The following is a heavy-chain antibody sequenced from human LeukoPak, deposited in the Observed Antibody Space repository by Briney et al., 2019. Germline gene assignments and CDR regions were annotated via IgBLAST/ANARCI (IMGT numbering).Heavy chain of an antibody. J-gene: IGHJ4*02. CDR2: ISSNGGST. V-gene: IGHV3-64*04. Sequence: PGGSLRLSCSASGFTFSSYAMHWVRQAPGKGLEYVSAISSNGGSTYYGDSVKGRFTISRDNAKNSLYLQMNSLRAEDTAVYYCARDAGYGDSHLGPFDYWGQGTLVTVSS. CDR1: GFTFSSYA. CDR3: ARDAGYGDSHLGPFDY. D-gene: IGHD4-17*01.